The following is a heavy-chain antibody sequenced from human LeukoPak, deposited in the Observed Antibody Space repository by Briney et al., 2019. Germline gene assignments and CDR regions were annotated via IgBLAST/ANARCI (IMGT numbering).Heavy chain of an antibody. D-gene: IGHD5-12*01. Sequence: GASVKVSCKASGGTFSSYAISWVRQAPGQGLEWMGRIIPILGIANYAQKFQGRVTITADKSTSTAYMELSSLRSEDTAVYYCARGVRGGGYDSRYYYYGMDVWGQGTTVTVSS. J-gene: IGHJ6*02. CDR2: IIPILGIA. CDR1: GGTFSSYA. CDR3: ARGVRGGGYDSRYYYYGMDV. V-gene: IGHV1-69*04.